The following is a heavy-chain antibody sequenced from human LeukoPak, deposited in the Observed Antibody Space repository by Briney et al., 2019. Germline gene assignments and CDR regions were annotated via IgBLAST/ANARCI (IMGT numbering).Heavy chain of an antibody. Sequence: GGSLRLSCAASGFTVSSNYMSWVRQAPGKGLEWVSVICSGGSTYYADSVKGRFTISRDNSKNTLYLQMNSLRAEDTAVYYCARVSSGSSDYWGQGTLVTVSS. CDR2: ICSGGST. D-gene: IGHD3-10*01. CDR1: GFTVSSNY. V-gene: IGHV3-53*01. J-gene: IGHJ4*02. CDR3: ARVSSGSSDY.